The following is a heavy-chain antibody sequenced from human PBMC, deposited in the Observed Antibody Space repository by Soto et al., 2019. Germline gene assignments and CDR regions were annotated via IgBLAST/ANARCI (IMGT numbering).Heavy chain of an antibody. V-gene: IGHV1-18*01. J-gene: IGHJ5*02. CDR2: ISAYNGNT. CDR1: GYTFTSSV. Sequence: SSVKVSCKASGYTFTSSVISWVRKATGQGLEWMGWISAYNGNTNYAQKLQGRVTMTTDTSTSTAYMELRSLRSDDTAVYYCARDPEQPPMFDPWGQGTLVTVSS. CDR3: ARDPEQPPMFDP.